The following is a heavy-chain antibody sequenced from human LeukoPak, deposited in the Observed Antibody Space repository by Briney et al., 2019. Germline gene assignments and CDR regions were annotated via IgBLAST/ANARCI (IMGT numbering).Heavy chain of an antibody. CDR3: ARGDASGYPDY. D-gene: IGHD3-22*01. CDR2: IYQGGRT. V-gene: IGHV4-4*02. J-gene: IGHJ4*02. CDR1: GDSMNSSNW. Sequence: SETLSLTCAVSGDSMNSSNWWSWVRQSQGKGLEWIGEIYQGGRTNYKSSLKSRVSISVDKSRNQLSLKLTSVTAADTAVYYCARGDASGYPDYWGQGTLVTVSS.